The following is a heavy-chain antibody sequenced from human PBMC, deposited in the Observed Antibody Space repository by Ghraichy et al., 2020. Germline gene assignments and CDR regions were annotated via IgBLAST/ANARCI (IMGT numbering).Heavy chain of an antibody. CDR3: GRDSTIGVPDQPAAFDY. J-gene: IGHJ4*02. D-gene: IGHD2-2*01. CDR1: GYSISSGYY. V-gene: IGHV4-38-2*02. CDR2: IYHSGST. Sequence: ESLNISCTVSGYSISSGYYWGWIRQPPGKGLEWIGSIYHSGSTYYNPSLKSRVTISVDPSKNQFSLKLSSVTAADTAVYYCGRDSTIGVPDQPAAFDYWGQGTLVTVSS.